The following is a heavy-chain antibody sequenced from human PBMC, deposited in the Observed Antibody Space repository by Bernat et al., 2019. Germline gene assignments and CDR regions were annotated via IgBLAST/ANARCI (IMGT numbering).Heavy chain of an antibody. V-gene: IGHV3-48*04. CDR1: GFTFSNTW. J-gene: IGHJ4*02. CDR3: VRVPRLADY. D-gene: IGHD3-3*02. Sequence: EVQLVESGGGLVPPGGSLRLSCVVSGFTFSNTWMNWVRQAPGKGLEWVSYISSSSSYTNYADSVKGRFTISRDNAKNSLYLEMNNLRAEDTAVYYCVRVPRLADYWGQGTLVTVSA. CDR2: ISSSSSYT.